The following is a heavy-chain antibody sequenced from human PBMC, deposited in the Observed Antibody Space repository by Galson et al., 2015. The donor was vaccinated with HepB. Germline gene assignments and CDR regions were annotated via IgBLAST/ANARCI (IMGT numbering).Heavy chain of an antibody. D-gene: IGHD3-3*01. CDR3: ARSFGVGSWFDP. CDR1: GGSISSYY. CDR2: IYYSGST. V-gene: IGHV4-59*01. Sequence: ETLSLTCTVSGGSISSYYWSWIRQPPGKGLEWIGYIYYSGSTNYNPSLKSRVTISVDTSKNQFSLKLSSVTAADTAVYYCARSFGVGSWFDPWGQGTLVTVSS. J-gene: IGHJ5*02.